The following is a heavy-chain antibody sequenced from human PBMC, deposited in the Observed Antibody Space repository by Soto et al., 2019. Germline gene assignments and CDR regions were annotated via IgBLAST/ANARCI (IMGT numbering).Heavy chain of an antibody. Sequence: SETLSHTCTVSGGSISSYYWSWIRQPPGKGLEWIGYIYYSGSTNYNPSLKSRVTISVDTSKNQFSLKLSSVTAADTAVYYCARENYILAPYYYYGMDVRGQGTTVT. CDR3: ARENYILAPYYYYGMDV. CDR1: GGSISSYY. J-gene: IGHJ6*01. D-gene: IGHD3-9*01. CDR2: IYYSGST. V-gene: IGHV4-59*01.